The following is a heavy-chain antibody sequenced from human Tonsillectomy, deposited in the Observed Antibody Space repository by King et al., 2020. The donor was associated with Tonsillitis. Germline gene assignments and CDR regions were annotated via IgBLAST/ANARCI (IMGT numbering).Heavy chain of an antibody. D-gene: IGHD6-19*01. CDR1: GGSFSDYS. V-gene: IGHV4-34*01. CDR2: INHTGNT. J-gene: IGHJ4*02. CDR3: ARHHRSGWYYFDY. Sequence: VQLQQWGAGLLKPSETLSLTCAVYGGSFSDYSWSWIRQPPGKGLEWIGEINHTGNTNYNPSLKSRVTMSVDTSKNQFSLKLSSVTAADTAVYYCARHHRSGWYYFDYWGQGTQATVSS.